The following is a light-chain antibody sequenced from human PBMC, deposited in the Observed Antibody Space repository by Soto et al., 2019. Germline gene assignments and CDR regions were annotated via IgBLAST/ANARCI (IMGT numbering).Light chain of an antibody. CDR1: QSVTSNY. Sequence: EIVLTQSPGTLSLSPGERAILSCRASQSVTSNYLAWYQQTPGQAPRLLFFGASIRATGIPDRISGSGSGTDFTLTISRLEPEDFAVYYCQQYGSSITFGQGTRVEIK. CDR2: GAS. J-gene: IGKJ5*01. CDR3: QQYGSSIT. V-gene: IGKV3-20*01.